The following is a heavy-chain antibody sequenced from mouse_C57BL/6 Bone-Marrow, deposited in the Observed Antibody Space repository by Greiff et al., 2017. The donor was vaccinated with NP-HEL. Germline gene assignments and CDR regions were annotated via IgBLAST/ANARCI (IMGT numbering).Heavy chain of an antibody. V-gene: IGHV1-26*01. D-gene: IGHD2-1*01. CDR2: INPNNGGT. CDR3: ARGVYYGTYWYFDV. CDR1: GYTFTDYY. J-gene: IGHJ1*03. Sequence: VQLQQSGPELVKPGASVKISCNASGYTFTDYYMNWVKQSHGKSLEWIGDINPNNGGTSYNQKFKGKATLTVDKSSSTAYMELRSLTSEDSAVYYCARGVYYGTYWYFDVWGTGTTVTVSS.